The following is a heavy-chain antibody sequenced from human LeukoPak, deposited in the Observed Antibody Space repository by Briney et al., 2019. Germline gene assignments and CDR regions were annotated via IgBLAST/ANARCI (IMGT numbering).Heavy chain of an antibody. Sequence: GGSLRLSCAASGFTFSSYAMHWARQAPGKGLEWVAVISYDGSNKYYADSVKGRFTISRDNSKNTLYLQMNSLRAEDTAVYYCAKGYYGDYEYWGQGTLVTVSS. CDR1: GFTFSSYA. J-gene: IGHJ4*02. V-gene: IGHV3-30*04. D-gene: IGHD4-17*01. CDR2: ISYDGSNK. CDR3: AKGYYGDYEY.